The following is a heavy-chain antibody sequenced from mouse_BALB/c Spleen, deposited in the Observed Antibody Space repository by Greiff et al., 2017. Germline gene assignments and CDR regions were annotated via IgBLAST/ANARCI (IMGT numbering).Heavy chain of an antibody. Sequence: VQLQQSGAELVKPGASVKLSCTASGFNIKDTYIHWVKQRPGQGLEWIGWIYPGNVNTKYNEKFKGKATLTADKSSSTAYMQLSSLTSEDSAVYFCARSSGNSYAMDDWGQGTSVTVSS. J-gene: IGHJ4*01. D-gene: IGHD1-3*01. CDR2: IYPGNVNT. CDR3: ARSSGNSYAMDD. V-gene: IGHV1S56*01. CDR1: GFNIKDTY.